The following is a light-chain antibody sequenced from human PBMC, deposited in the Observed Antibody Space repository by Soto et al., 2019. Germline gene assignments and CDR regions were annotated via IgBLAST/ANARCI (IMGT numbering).Light chain of an antibody. V-gene: IGLV2-14*01. CDR1: SSDVGGYNY. CDR2: DVI. CDR3: SSYSSSSTRV. J-gene: IGLJ2*01. Sequence: QSALTQPASVSGSPGQSITISCTGTSSDVGGYNYVSWYQQHPGKAPKLMIYDVINRPSGVSNRFSGSKSGNTASLTISGLQAEEEADYYCSSYSSSSTRVFGGGTKHTVL.